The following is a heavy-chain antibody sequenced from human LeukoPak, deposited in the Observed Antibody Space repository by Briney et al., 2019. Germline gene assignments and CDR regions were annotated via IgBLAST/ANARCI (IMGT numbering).Heavy chain of an antibody. Sequence: SETLSLTCTVSGASITTSTTYYWGWIRQPPGKGLEWLGSIYYDGSTYYNVSLKSRVTISVDTSKNQFSLQLSSVTATDTAMYYCARTYYGDNWFDPWGQGTLVTVSS. V-gene: IGHV4-39*01. CDR2: IYYDGST. D-gene: IGHD3-10*01. CDR3: ARTYYGDNWFDP. CDR1: GASITTSTTYY. J-gene: IGHJ5*02.